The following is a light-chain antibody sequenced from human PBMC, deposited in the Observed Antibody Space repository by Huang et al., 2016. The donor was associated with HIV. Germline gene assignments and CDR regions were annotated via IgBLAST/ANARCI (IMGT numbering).Light chain of an antibody. Sequence: EIVLTQSPATLSLSPGEIATLSCRASLSVSSYLTWYQQKPGQAPRLIIYDASNRATGIPARFSGSGSGTDFTLTISSLEPEDFAVYYCQQRSNWLTFGGGTKVEIK. CDR1: LSVSSY. CDR3: QQRSNWLT. V-gene: IGKV3-11*01. CDR2: DAS. J-gene: IGKJ4*01.